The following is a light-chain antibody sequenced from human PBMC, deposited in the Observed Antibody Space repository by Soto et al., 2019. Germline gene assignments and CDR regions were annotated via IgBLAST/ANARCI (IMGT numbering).Light chain of an antibody. V-gene: IGLV1-40*01. CDR1: SSNIGAGYD. Sequence: QSALTQPPSVSGAPGQRVTISCTGSSSNIGAGYDVHWYQQLPGTAPKLLIYGNSNRPSGVPDRFSGSKSGTSASLAITGLHGEDAADYYCQSYDSSLSGSVVFGGGTKLTVL. CDR2: GNS. J-gene: IGLJ2*01. CDR3: QSYDSSLSGSVV.